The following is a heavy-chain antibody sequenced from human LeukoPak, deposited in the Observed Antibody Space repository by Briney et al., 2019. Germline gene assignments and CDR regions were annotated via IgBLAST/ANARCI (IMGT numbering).Heavy chain of an antibody. CDR2: MNPNSGNT. J-gene: IGHJ6*03. V-gene: IGHV1-8*01. CDR1: GYTFTSYD. D-gene: IGHD3-3*01. CDR3: ARASSSYYDFWSGPWAGYYYYYYYMDV. Sequence: ASVKVSCKASGYTFTSYDINWVRQATGQGLEWMGWMNPNSGNTGYAQKFQGRVTITRNTSISTAYMELSSLRSEDTAVYYCARASSSYYDFWSGPWAGYYYYYYYMDVWGKGTTVTVSS.